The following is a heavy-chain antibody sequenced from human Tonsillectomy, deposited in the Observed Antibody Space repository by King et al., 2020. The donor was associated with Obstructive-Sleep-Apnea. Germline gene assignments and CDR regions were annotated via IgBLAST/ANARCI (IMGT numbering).Heavy chain of an antibody. CDR3: ARAGTVTHNHHFGMDV. Sequence: QLVQSGAEVKKPGSAVKVSCKASGGSLSNYAVSWVRQAPGQGLEWMGGIIPLFGIANYAQSFQDRVTITADESTSTAYLELSSLRSGDTAIYYFARAGTVTHNHHFGMDVWGQGTTVTVS. J-gene: IGHJ6*02. D-gene: IGHD4-17*01. V-gene: IGHV1-69*12. CDR2: IIPLFGIA. CDR1: GGSLSNYA.